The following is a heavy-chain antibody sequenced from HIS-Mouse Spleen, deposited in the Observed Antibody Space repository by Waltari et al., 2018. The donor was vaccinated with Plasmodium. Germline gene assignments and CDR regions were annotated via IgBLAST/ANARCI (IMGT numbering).Heavy chain of an antibody. CDR3: ARGVGYSSSWYWFDP. J-gene: IGHJ5*02. D-gene: IGHD6-13*01. CDR2: IYHSGST. Sequence: QVQLQESGPGLVKPSETLSLTCTVSGYSISRGYYWGWIRQPPGKGLEWIGSIYHSGSTYYNPSPKSRVTISVDTSKNQFSLKLSSVTAADTAVYYCARGVGYSSSWYWFDPWGQGTLVTVSS. V-gene: IGHV4-38-2*02. CDR1: GYSISRGYY.